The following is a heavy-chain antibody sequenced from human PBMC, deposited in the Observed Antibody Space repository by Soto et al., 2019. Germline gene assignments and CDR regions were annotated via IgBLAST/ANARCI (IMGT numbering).Heavy chain of an antibody. CDR1: GFTFRNSW. J-gene: IGHJ6*02. D-gene: IGHD3-10*01. CDR3: AKSTRFGEFPGMDV. CDR2: ISGDGNTS. Sequence: HPGGSLRLSCAASGFTFRNSWMHWVRQAPGKGLVWVSRISGDGNTSTSADSVKGRFTISRDNAKNTLFLQLNSLRVEDTAVYYCAKSTRFGEFPGMDVWGQGTTVTVSS. V-gene: IGHV3-74*01.